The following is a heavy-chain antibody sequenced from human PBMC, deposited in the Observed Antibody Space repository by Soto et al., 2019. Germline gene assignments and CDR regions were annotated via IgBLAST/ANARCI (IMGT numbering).Heavy chain of an antibody. J-gene: IGHJ2*01. Sequence: QVHLVQSGAEVKEPGASVKVSCQASGYTFTNYAISWVRQAPGHGLEWMGWISHSTGDTDQAQRFQDRVTMALDTSTNTANMELRSLGTDDTAVYYCARCYCSIASCYACWHLDLWGPVTRVTVSS. CDR3: ARCYCSIASCYACWHLDL. CDR2: ISHSTGDT. CDR1: GYTFTNYA. V-gene: IGHV1-18*01. D-gene: IGHD2-2*01.